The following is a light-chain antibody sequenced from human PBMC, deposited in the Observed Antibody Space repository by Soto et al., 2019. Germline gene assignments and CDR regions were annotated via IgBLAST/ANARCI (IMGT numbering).Light chain of an antibody. V-gene: IGLV2-8*01. CDR2: EVT. Sequence: QSVLTQPPSASGSPGQSVTISCTGTSSDVGGYNYVSWFQQHPGKAPKLMIYEVTKRPSGVPDRFSGSKSGNTASLTVSWLKAEDEAAYYCSSYAGSNNYVFGTGTKLTVL. CDR3: SSYAGSNNYV. J-gene: IGLJ1*01. CDR1: SSDVGGYNY.